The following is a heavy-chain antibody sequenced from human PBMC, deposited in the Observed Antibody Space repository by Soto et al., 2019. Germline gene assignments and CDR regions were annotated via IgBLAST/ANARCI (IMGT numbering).Heavy chain of an antibody. D-gene: IGHD2-15*01. V-gene: IGHV4-59*01. J-gene: IGHJ5*02. CDR2: IYYSGST. Sequence: QVQLQESGPGLVKPSETLSLTCTVSGGSISSYYWSWIRQPPGKGLEWIGYIYYSGSTNYNPSLKSRVTISVDTSKNQFSLKLSSVTAADTAVYYCARERVGYCSGGSCYGWFDPWGQGTLVTVSS. CDR1: GGSISSYY. CDR3: ARERVGYCSGGSCYGWFDP.